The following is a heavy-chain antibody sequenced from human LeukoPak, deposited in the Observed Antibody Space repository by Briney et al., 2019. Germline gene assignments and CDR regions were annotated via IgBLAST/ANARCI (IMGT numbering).Heavy chain of an antibody. V-gene: IGHV3-23*01. CDR3: AKDGIAAAATPTTFDY. D-gene: IGHD6-13*01. CDR2: IDYSGGSS. Sequence: PGGSLRLSCTVSGFTLSSYEMSWIRQAPGKGLECVSSIDYSGGSSYYADSVKGRFTISRDNSKNTLYLQMNSLRAEDTAVYYCAKDGIAAAATPTTFDYWGQGTLVTVSS. J-gene: IGHJ4*02. CDR1: GFTLSSYE.